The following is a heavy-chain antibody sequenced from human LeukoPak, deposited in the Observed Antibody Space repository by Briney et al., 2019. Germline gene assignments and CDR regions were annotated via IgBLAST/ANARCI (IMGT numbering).Heavy chain of an antibody. D-gene: IGHD5-12*01. CDR3: ARLVRRLQRLNIGRDSDYATGYYLDS. CDR1: GYTFTSYT. Sequence: ASVKVSCKASGYTFTSYTITWVRQAPGQGLEWMGWISAYNGNTNYAQKFQDRVTMTTDTSTSTAYMELRSLRSDDTAVYYCARLVRRLQRLNIGRDSDYATGYYLDSWGQGTLVTVSS. V-gene: IGHV1-18*04. J-gene: IGHJ4*02. CDR2: ISAYNGNT.